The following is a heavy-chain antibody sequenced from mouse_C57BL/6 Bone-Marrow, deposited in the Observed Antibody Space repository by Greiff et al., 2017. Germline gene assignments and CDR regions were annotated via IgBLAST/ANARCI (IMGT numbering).Heavy chain of an antibody. Sequence: EVQVVESGGGLVKPGGSLKLSCAASGFTFSSYAMSWVRQTPEKRLEWVATISDGGSYTYYPDNVKGRFTISRDNAKNNLYLQMSHLKSEDTAMYYCAREGLYGYWGQGTTLTVSS. CDR2: ISDGGSYT. V-gene: IGHV5-4*01. D-gene: IGHD2-12*01. CDR3: AREGLYGY. CDR1: GFTFSSYA. J-gene: IGHJ2*01.